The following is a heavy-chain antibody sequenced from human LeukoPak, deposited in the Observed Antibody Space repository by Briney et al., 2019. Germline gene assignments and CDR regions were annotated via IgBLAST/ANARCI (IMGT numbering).Heavy chain of an antibody. D-gene: IGHD3-10*01. CDR3: TGNYYGSGSYADFDY. CDR1: GFTFSSYG. J-gene: IGHJ4*02. V-gene: IGHV3-21*04. CDR2: ISSSSSYI. Sequence: GGCLRLSCAASGFTFSSYGMSWVRQAPGKGLEWVSSISSSSSYIYYADSVKGRFTISRDNAKNSLYLQMNSLKTEDTAVYYCTGNYYGSGSYADFDYWGQGTLVTVSS.